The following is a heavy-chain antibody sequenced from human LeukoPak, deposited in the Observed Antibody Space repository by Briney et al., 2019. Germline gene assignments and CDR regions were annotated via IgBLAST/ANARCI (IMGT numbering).Heavy chain of an antibody. Sequence: PGGSLRLSCVASALTFSDAWMSWVRQAPGKGLEWFGRIKSKIDGGTIDYGAPVKGRFTISRDDSRNTMYLQMNSLKTEDTAVYYCTTRRQGGCWGGGTRVSVS. CDR3: TTRRQGGC. CDR2: IKSKIDGGTI. V-gene: IGHV3-15*01. J-gene: IGHJ4*02. CDR1: ALTFSDAW. D-gene: IGHD6-25*01.